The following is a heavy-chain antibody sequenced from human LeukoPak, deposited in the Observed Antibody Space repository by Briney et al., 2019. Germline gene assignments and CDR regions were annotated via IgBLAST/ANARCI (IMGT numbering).Heavy chain of an antibody. CDR2: IYSAGST. CDR1: RFTFSSNY. CDR3: ARGWDNNDSSGYSA. D-gene: IGHD3-22*01. J-gene: IGHJ4*02. V-gene: IGHV3-53*05. Sequence: PGGSLSLPRAASRFTFSSNYMSWVGQAPGKGLEGVSVIYSAGSTYYADSVKGRFTISRDNSKNTLYLQMNSLRVEDTALYYCARGWDNNDSSGYSAWGQGTLVTVSS.